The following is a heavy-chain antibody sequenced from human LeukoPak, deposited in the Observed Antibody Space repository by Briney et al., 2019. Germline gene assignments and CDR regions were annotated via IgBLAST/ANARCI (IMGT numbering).Heavy chain of an antibody. Sequence: ASVNVSCKASGYTFTSHSMHWVRQAPGQGLEWVGIVSPRSGVTTYAQKFQGRITMTGDTSTSTVYMELRGLRSEDMAMYYCARSADGGSYIVDYWGQGTLVTVSS. CDR3: ARSADGGSYIVDY. CDR1: GYTFTSHS. V-gene: IGHV1-46*01. J-gene: IGHJ4*02. D-gene: IGHD1-26*01. CDR2: VSPRSGVT.